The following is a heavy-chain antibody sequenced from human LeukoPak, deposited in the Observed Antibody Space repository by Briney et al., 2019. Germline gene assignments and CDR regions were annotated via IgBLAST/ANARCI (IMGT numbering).Heavy chain of an antibody. D-gene: IGHD2-21*01. V-gene: IGHV1-46*01. CDR3: ARDESTSILWW. CDR1: GYTFTGYY. CDR2: INPSGGST. J-gene: IGHJ1*01. Sequence: GASVRVSCKASGYTFTGYYMHWVRQAPGQGLEWMGIINPSGGSTSYAQKFQGRVTMTRDTSTSTVYMELSSLRSEDTAVYYCARDESTSILWWWGQGTLVTVSS.